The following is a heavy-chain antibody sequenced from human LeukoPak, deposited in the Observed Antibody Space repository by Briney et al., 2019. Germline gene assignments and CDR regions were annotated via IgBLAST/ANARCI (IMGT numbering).Heavy chain of an antibody. J-gene: IGHJ3*02. V-gene: IGHV4-39*01. CDR2: IYYSGST. CDR1: GGSISSSSYY. D-gene: IGHD3-10*01. Sequence: SETLSLTCTVSGGSISSSSYYWGWIRQPPGKGLEWIGSIYYSGSTYYNPSLKSRVTISVDTSKNQFSLKLSSVTAADTAVYYCARNYYGSGIEGEDAFDIWGQGTMVTVSS. CDR3: ARNYYGSGIEGEDAFDI.